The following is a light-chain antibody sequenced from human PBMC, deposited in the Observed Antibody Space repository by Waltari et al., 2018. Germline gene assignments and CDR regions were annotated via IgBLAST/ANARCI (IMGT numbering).Light chain of an antibody. CDR2: AAS. J-gene: IGKJ3*01. V-gene: IGKV1-39*01. Sequence: DIQMTQSPSSLSASVGDRVTITCRASQSISSYLNWYQQKPGKAPKLLIYAASSLQSGVPSRFSGSGSGTDFTLTISSLQPEDFATYYCQQSYSTLIFTFGPGTKEDIK. CDR3: QQSYSTLIFT. CDR1: QSISSY.